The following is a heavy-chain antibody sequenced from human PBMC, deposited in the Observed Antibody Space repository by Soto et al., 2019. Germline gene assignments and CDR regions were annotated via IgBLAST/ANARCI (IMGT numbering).Heavy chain of an antibody. D-gene: IGHD3-10*01. J-gene: IGHJ4*02. CDR2: IIPIFGTA. Sequence: SVKVSCKASGGTFSSYAISWVRQAPGQGLEWMGGIIPIFGTANYAQKFQGRVTITADKSTSTAYMELSSLRSEDTAVYYCAREDGIGANYYGSGSYYRLDYWGQGTLVNV. V-gene: IGHV1-69*06. CDR1: GGTFSSYA. CDR3: AREDGIGANYYGSGSYYRLDY.